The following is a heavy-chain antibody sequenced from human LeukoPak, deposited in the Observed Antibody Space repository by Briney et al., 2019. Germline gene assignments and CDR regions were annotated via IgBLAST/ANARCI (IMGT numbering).Heavy chain of an antibody. CDR3: AREDYGGNSGYYYYDMDV. CDR2: IYSGGST. CDR1: GFTVSSNY. J-gene: IGHJ6*02. V-gene: IGHV3-53*01. Sequence: QPGGSLRLSCAASGFTVSSNYMSWVRQAPGKGLEWVSVIYSGGSTYYADSVKGRFTISRDNSKNTLYLQMNSLRAEDTAVYYCAREDYGGNSGYYYYDMDVWGQGTTVTVSS. D-gene: IGHD4-23*01.